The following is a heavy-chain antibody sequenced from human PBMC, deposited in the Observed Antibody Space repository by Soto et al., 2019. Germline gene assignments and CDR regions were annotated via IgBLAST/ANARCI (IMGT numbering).Heavy chain of an antibody. J-gene: IGHJ4*02. D-gene: IGHD6-6*01. CDR3: TSQSEYSSSPKDY. V-gene: IGHV3-49*04. CDR1: GFTFGDYA. Sequence: GGSLSLSCTASGFTFGDYALSWVRQAPGKGLEWVGFIRSKTYDGTTEYAASVKGRFTISRDDSKSTAYLQMNTLNTEDTAVYYCTSQSEYSSSPKDYWGQGTLVTVSS. CDR2: IRSKTYDGTT.